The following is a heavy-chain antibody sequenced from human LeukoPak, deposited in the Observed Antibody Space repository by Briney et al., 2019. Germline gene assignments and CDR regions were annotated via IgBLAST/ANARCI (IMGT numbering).Heavy chain of an antibody. CDR2: INPNSGGT. CDR3: ARQHVRGFGVVTPVLNWFDP. D-gene: IGHD3-3*01. Sequence: ASVKVSCKASGYTFTGYYMHWVRQAPGQGLEWMGRINPNSGGTNYAQKFQGRVTMTRDTSISTAYIELSRLRSDDTAVYYCARQHVRGFGVVTPVLNWFDPWGQGTLVTVSS. V-gene: IGHV1-2*06. CDR1: GYTFTGYY. J-gene: IGHJ5*02.